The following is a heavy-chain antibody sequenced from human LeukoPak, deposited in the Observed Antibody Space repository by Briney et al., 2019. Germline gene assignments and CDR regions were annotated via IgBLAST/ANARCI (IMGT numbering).Heavy chain of an antibody. J-gene: IGHJ4*02. V-gene: IGHV4-39*07. CDR2: IYYSGST. CDR1: GGSISSSSYY. Sequence: SETLSLTCTVSGGSISSSSYYWGWIRQPPGKGLEWIGSIYYSGSTYYNPSLKSRVTISVDTSKNQFSLKLSSVTAADTAVYYCARGGTVKAFDYWGQGTLVTVSS. D-gene: IGHD4-17*01. CDR3: ARGGTVKAFDY.